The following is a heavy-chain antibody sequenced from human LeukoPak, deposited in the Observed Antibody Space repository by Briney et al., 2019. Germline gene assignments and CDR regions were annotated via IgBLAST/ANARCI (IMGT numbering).Heavy chain of an antibody. V-gene: IGHV4-34*01. CDR1: GGSFSGYY. J-gene: IGHJ2*01. D-gene: IGHD3-9*01. CDR3: ARHSRYFAWLLSSSSYWYFDL. CDR2: INRSGST. Sequence: SDTLSLTCAVYGGSFSGYYWSWIRQPPGKGLEWIGEINRSGSTNYNPSLTSRVTISVDTSKNQFSLKLSSVTAADTAVYYCARHSRYFAWLLSSSSYWYFDLWGRGTLVSVSS.